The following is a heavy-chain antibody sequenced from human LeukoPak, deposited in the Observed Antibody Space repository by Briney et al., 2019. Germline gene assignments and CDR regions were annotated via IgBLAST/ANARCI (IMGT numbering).Heavy chain of an antibody. CDR3: ARHEAVAGNGPPLYYFDY. Sequence: PSETLSLTCSVSGGSISSTSYYWSWIRQPAGKGLEWIGRIYNSGSTNYNPSLKSRVTISVDTSKNQFSLKLSSVTAADTAVYYCARHEAVAGNGPPLYYFDYWGQGTLVTVSS. CDR1: GGSISSTSYY. J-gene: IGHJ4*02. CDR2: IYNSGST. V-gene: IGHV4-61*02. D-gene: IGHD6-19*01.